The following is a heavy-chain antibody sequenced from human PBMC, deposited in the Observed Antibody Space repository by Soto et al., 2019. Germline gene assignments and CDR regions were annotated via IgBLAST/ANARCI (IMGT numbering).Heavy chain of an antibody. CDR1: GDSVSSGGYY. D-gene: IGHD6-19*01. Sequence: PSETLSLTCTVSGDSVSSGGYYWSWIRQPPGKGLEWIGYIYSSGSANYNPSLKGRVTISRDTSKNQISLKVASVTAADTAGYYCARGFSSVSMDAWGQGTTVTVSS. V-gene: IGHV4-61*08. J-gene: IGHJ6*02. CDR2: IYSSGSA. CDR3: ARGFSSVSMDA.